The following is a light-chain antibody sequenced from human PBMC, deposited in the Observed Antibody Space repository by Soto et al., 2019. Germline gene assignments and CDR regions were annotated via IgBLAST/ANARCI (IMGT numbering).Light chain of an antibody. J-gene: IGKJ1*01. V-gene: IGKV3-15*01. CDR3: HQYCYSPPWT. CDR2: GAS. Sequence: EIVMTQSPATLSVSPGERATLSCRASQSVSRHLAWYQQKPGKAPRLLIYGASTWHNGVPARFSGSGSGTEFTLTISSLQSEDFAVYYCHQYCYSPPWTFGQGTKVEIK. CDR1: QSVSRH.